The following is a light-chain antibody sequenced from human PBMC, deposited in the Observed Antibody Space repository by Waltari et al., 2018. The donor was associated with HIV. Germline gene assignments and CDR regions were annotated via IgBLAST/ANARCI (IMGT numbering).Light chain of an antibody. CDR2: SNY. CDR1: SSNIGSNT. Sequence: SGTPGQRVTISCSGSSSNIGSNTVNWYQQLPGTAPKLLIYSNYHRPSGVPDRFSGSKSGTSASLAISGLQSEDEADYYCATWDDSLNGRVFGGGTKLTVL. CDR3: ATWDDSLNGRV. V-gene: IGLV1-44*01. J-gene: IGLJ3*02.